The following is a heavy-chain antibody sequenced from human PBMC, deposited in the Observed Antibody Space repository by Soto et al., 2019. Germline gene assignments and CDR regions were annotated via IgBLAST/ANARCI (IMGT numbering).Heavy chain of an antibody. D-gene: IGHD3-3*01. CDR1: GYTFTSYA. CDR3: ARALIYGLAFDI. J-gene: IGHJ3*02. Sequence: QVQLVQSGAEVKKPGASVKVSCKASGYTFTSYAMHWVRQAPGQRLEWMGWINAGNGNTKYSQKFQGRVTITRDTSASTADMELSSLRSEDTAVYYCARALIYGLAFDIWGQGTMVTVSS. CDR2: INAGNGNT. V-gene: IGHV1-3*01.